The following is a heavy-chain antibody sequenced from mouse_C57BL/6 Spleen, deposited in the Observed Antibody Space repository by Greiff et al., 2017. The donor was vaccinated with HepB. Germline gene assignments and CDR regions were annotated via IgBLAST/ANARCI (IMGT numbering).Heavy chain of an antibody. J-gene: IGHJ4*01. CDR2: IYHGDGDT. V-gene: IGHV1-80*01. CDR3: SYGNYEASAMDY. CDR1: GYAFSSYW. Sequence: QVQLQQSGAELVKPGASVKISCKASGYAFSSYWMNWVKQRPGKGLEWIGQIYHGDGDTNYNGKFKGKATLTADKSSSTAYMQLSSLTSEDSAVYFCSYGNYEASAMDYWGQGTSVTVSS. D-gene: IGHD2-1*01.